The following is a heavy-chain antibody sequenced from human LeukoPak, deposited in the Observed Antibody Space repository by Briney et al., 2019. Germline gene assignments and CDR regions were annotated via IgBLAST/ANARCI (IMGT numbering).Heavy chain of an antibody. CDR3: ARGTYFDY. CDR2: TSAYNDKT. V-gene: IGHV1-18*01. CDR1: GYTFTTYG. Sequence: ASVKVSCKASGYTFTTYGISWVRQAPGQGLEWMGGTSAYNDKTKYAQKLEGRVTMTTDTSTSTAYMEMRSLRSDDTAVYYCARGTYFDYWGQGTLVTVSS. D-gene: IGHD1-1*01. J-gene: IGHJ4*02.